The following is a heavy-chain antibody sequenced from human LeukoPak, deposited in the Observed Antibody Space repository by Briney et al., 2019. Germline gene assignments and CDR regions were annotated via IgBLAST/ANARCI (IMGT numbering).Heavy chain of an antibody. V-gene: IGHV3-23*01. Sequence: GGSLRVSCVASGFSFGNYAMSWVRQAPGKGLQWVSQISGTGGATWYAGFARDRFTISRDNSKKTLYLQMSGLRVEDTAMYYCVKDPRDTYGTNWFVSWGQGPFPMVSS. J-gene: IGHJ5*01. CDR3: VKDPRDTYGTNWFVS. CDR1: GFSFGNYA. D-gene: IGHD2-21*01. CDR2: ISGTGGAT.